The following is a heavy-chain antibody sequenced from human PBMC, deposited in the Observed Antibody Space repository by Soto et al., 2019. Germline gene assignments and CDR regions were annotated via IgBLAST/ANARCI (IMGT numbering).Heavy chain of an antibody. V-gene: IGHV3-23*01. CDR3: AKDYSSGYYAFDI. Sequence: EVQLLESGGGLVQPGGSLRLSCVASGFTFSSYAMTWVRQAPGKGLEWVSTISDRGTNTYYADSVKGRFTISRDNSKNTLYLYVKNLRADDTAVYYCAKDYSSGYYAFDIWGQGTMVTVSS. J-gene: IGHJ3*02. CDR2: ISDRGTNT. CDR1: GFTFSSYA. D-gene: IGHD3-22*01.